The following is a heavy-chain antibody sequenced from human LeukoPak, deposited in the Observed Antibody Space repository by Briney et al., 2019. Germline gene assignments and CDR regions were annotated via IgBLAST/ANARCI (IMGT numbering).Heavy chain of an antibody. Sequence: PGGSLRLSCAASGFTFSDYYMHWIRQAPGKGLEWVSYISSSGSYTHADSVKGRFTISRDNAKNSLYLQMNSLRAEDTALYHCARTTGSFGPVALWGQGTLVTVSS. CDR3: ARTTGSFGPVAL. J-gene: IGHJ4*02. CDR2: ISSSGS. CDR1: GFTFSDYY. D-gene: IGHD1-14*01. V-gene: IGHV3-11*06.